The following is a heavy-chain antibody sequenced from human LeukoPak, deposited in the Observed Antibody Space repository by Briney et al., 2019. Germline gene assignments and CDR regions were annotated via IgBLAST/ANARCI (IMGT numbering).Heavy chain of an antibody. J-gene: IGHJ4*02. Sequence: PGGSLRLSCAASEFSFSSYEMNWVRQAPARGLEWVSYMRACGCTIYYADSVSGRFTNHRSNGKNSLYLQMSSLSAGDTQVYYCARGMTGSYFGHFGYWGQGTLVTVSS. V-gene: IGHV3-48*03. D-gene: IGHD1-26*01. CDR2: MRACGCTI. CDR1: EFSFSSYE. CDR3: ARGMTGSYFGHFGY.